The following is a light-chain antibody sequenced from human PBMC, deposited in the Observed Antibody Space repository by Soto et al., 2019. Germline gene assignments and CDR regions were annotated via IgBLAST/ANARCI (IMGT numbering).Light chain of an antibody. CDR3: SSYAGSIYVV. Sequence: QSVLTQPPSASGSPGQSVTISCTGTSRDVGGYNYVSWYQQHPGKAPKLMIYEVSKRPSGVPDRFSSSKSGNTASLTVSGLQAEDEADYYCSSYAGSIYVVFGGGTQPTV. CDR2: EVS. V-gene: IGLV2-8*01. J-gene: IGLJ2*01. CDR1: SRDVGGYNY.